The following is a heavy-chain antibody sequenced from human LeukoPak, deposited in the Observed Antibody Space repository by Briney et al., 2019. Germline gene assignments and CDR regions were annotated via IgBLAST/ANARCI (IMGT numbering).Heavy chain of an antibody. CDR1: GFTFDDYA. CDR2: ISWNSGSI. V-gene: IGHV3-9*03. CDR3: AKEMPGIAAAEGAFDI. D-gene: IGHD6-13*01. J-gene: IGHJ3*02. Sequence: SRSLRLSCAASGFTFDDYAMHWVRQAPGKGLEWVSGISWNSGSIGYADSVKGRFTISRDNAKNSLYLQMNSLRAEDMALYYCAKEMPGIAAAEGAFDIWGQGTMVTVSS.